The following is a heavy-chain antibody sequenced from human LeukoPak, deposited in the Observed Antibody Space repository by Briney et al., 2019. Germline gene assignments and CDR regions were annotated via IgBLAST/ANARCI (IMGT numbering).Heavy chain of an antibody. J-gene: IGHJ6*02. CDR1: GYTFTNYG. CDR2: MNPNSGNT. D-gene: IGHD3-10*01. V-gene: IGHV1-8*02. CDR3: ASRGRWFGNYYYGMDV. Sequence: ASVKVSCKASGYTFTNYGFTWVRQAPGQGLEWMGWMNPNSGNTGYAQKFQGRVTMTRNTSISTAYMELSSLRSEDTAVYYCASRGRWFGNYYYGMDVWGQGTTVTVSS.